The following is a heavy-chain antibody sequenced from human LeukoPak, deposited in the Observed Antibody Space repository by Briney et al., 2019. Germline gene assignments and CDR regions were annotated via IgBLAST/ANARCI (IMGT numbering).Heavy chain of an antibody. Sequence: SETLSLNCTVSGGSISSYYWSWIRQPPGKGLEWVGYIYYSGSTNYNPSLKSRVTISVDTSKNQFSLKLSSVTAADTAVYYCARVGDYGDYVNWFDPWGPGTLVTVSS. CDR2: IYYSGST. CDR1: GGSISSYY. CDR3: ARVGDYGDYVNWFDP. V-gene: IGHV4-59*08. J-gene: IGHJ5*02. D-gene: IGHD4-17*01.